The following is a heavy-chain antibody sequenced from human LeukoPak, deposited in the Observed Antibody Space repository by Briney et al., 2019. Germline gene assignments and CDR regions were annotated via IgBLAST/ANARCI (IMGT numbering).Heavy chain of an antibody. D-gene: IGHD2-8*01. Sequence: PSETLSLTCTVSGASINNYYWGLVRQPAGKGLEWIAHIYPTGSTTFNPSLKSRVTMSADTSKNQFSLNMNSMTAADTAVYYCARDAGYCGNGVCYTFGDYWGQGILVTVSS. J-gene: IGHJ4*02. CDR3: ARDAGYCGNGVCYTFGDY. CDR2: IYPTGST. CDR1: GASINNYY. V-gene: IGHV4-4*07.